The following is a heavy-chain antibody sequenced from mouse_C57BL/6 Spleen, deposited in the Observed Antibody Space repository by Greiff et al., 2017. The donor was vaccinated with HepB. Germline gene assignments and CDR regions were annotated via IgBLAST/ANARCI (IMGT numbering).Heavy chain of an antibody. V-gene: IGHV1-50*01. CDR1: GYTFTSYW. Sequence: QVQLQQPGAELVKPGASVKLSCKASGYTFTSYWMQWVKQRPGQGLEWIGEIDPSDSYTNYNQKFKGKATLTVDTSSSTAYMQLSSLTSEDSAVYYCARDSNYDYWGQGNTLTVSS. CDR2: IDPSDSYT. J-gene: IGHJ2*01. CDR3: ARDSNYDY. D-gene: IGHD2-5*01.